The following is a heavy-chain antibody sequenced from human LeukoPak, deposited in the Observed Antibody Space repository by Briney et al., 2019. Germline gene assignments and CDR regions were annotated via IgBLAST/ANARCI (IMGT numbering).Heavy chain of an antibody. Sequence: PGGSLRLSCAASGFTFSNYYMGWVRQAPGKGLEWVSVIYGGGATYYADSVKGRFTISRDNSKNTMYLQMNSLRVEGTAVYYCARRGNYVDYYMDVWGKGTTVTVSS. J-gene: IGHJ6*03. D-gene: IGHD1-7*01. V-gene: IGHV3-66*02. CDR1: GFTFSNYY. CDR3: ARRGNYVDYYMDV. CDR2: IYGGGAT.